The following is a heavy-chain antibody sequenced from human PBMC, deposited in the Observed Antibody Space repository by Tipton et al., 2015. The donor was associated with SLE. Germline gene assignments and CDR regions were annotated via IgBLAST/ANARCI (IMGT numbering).Heavy chain of an antibody. CDR3: ARGAKERITLVRVRPYYFDY. D-gene: IGHD3-10*01. CDR1: GYSLSSGYY. CDR2: IYHSGST. Sequence: TLSLTCAVSGYSLSSGYYWGWIRQPPGKGLEWIGSIYHSGSTYYNPSLKSRVTISVDTSKNQLSLKLSSVTAADTAVYYCARGAKERITLVRVRPYYFDYWGQGSLVTVSS. V-gene: IGHV4-38-2*01. J-gene: IGHJ4*01.